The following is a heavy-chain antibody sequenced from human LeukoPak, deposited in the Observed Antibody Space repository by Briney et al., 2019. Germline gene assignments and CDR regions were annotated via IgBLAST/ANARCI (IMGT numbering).Heavy chain of an antibody. CDR3: ARQQADSPVALFDY. CDR2: ISISGSTI. Sequence: HPGGSLRLSCAASGFTFSSYEMNWVRQAPGKGLEWVSYISISGSTIHYADSVKGRFTISRDNSKNTLYLQMNSLRAEDTAVYYCARQQADSPVALFDYWGQGTLVTVSS. J-gene: IGHJ4*02. V-gene: IGHV3-48*03. D-gene: IGHD6-13*01. CDR1: GFTFSSYE.